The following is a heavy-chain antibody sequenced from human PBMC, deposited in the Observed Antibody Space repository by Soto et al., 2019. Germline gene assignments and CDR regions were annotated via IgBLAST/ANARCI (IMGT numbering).Heavy chain of an antibody. V-gene: IGHV1-18*04. Sequence: ASVKVSCKASGYTFTSYGISWVRQAPGQGLEWMGWISAYNGNTNYAQKLQGRVTMTTDTSTSTAYMELRSLRSDDTAVYYCARGVYCGGDCYSYYFDYWGQGXLVTVYS. CDR2: ISAYNGNT. D-gene: IGHD2-21*02. J-gene: IGHJ4*02. CDR3: ARGVYCGGDCYSYYFDY. CDR1: GYTFTSYG.